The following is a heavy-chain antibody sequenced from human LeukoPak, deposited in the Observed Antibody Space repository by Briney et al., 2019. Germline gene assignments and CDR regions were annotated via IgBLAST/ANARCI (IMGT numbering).Heavy chain of an antibody. CDR2: IYSGGST. CDR3: ATHYYDSSGSDY. V-gene: IGHV3-53*01. D-gene: IGHD3-22*01. Sequence: PGGSLRLSCAASGVTASSTYMSSVRQAPGKGLEWVSVIYSGGSTYYADSVKGRFTLSRDNSKNTLYLQMNSPRAEDTAVYYCATHYYDSSGSDYWGEGTLVTASS. CDR1: GVTASSTY. J-gene: IGHJ4*02.